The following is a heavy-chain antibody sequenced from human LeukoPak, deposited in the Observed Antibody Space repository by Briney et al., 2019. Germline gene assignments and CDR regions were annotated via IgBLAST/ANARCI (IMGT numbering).Heavy chain of an antibody. J-gene: IGHJ5*02. CDR2: ISAYNGNT. Sequence: ASVKVSCKASGYTFTSYGISWVRQAPGQGLEWMGWISAYNGNTNYAQKLQGRVTMTTDTSTSTAYMELRSLRSDDTAVYYCAREEHMYYYDSSGYYYDPWGQGTLVTVSS. V-gene: IGHV1-18*01. D-gene: IGHD3-22*01. CDR1: GYTFTSYG. CDR3: AREEHMYYYDSSGYYYDP.